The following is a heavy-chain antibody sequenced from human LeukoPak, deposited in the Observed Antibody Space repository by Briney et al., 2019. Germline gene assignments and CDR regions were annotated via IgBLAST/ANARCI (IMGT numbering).Heavy chain of an antibody. Sequence: VASVTLSFTAPGYTFTVYYMHWVRQAPGQGLGWMGWINPNSGGTNYAQKFQGRVTMTRDTSISTAYMELSRLRSDDTAVYYCARSRYFDWLPPPYYYYYGMDVWGQGTTVTVSS. V-gene: IGHV1-2*02. CDR2: INPNSGGT. CDR3: ARSRYFDWLPPPYYYYYGMDV. CDR1: GYTFTVYY. J-gene: IGHJ6*02. D-gene: IGHD3-9*01.